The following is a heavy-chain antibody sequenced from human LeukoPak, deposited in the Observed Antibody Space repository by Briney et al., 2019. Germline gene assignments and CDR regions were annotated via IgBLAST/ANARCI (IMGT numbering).Heavy chain of an antibody. V-gene: IGHV1-2*02. D-gene: IGHD2-2*01. J-gene: IGHJ4*02. Sequence: VASVKVSCKASGYTFTGYHMHWVRQAPGQGLEWVGWINPNSGGTNYAQKFQGRVTMTRDTSISTAYMELSRLRSDDTAVYYCAREEVVVPAAPIDYWGQGTLVTVST. CDR1: GYTFTGYH. CDR3: AREEVVVPAAPIDY. CDR2: INPNSGGT.